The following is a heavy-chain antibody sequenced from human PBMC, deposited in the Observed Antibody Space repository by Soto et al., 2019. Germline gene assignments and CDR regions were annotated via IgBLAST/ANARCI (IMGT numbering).Heavy chain of an antibody. CDR3: ARDPRYYGMDV. CDR2: INAGNGNT. J-gene: IGHJ6*02. V-gene: IGHV1-3*05. CDR1: GYTFTSYA. Sequence: QVQLVQSGAEEKKPGASVKVSCKASGYTFTSYARHWVRQAPGQRLEWMGWINAGNGNTKYSQKFQGRVTITRDTSASTAYMELSSLRSEDTAVYYCARDPRYYGMDVWGQGTTVTVSS.